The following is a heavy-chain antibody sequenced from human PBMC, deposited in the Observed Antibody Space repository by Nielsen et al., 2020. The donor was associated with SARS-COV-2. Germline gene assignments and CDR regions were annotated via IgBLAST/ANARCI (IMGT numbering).Heavy chain of an antibody. CDR3: ASGRYYYGSGSFYRYDH. D-gene: IGHD3-10*01. CDR2: VYNSVTT. J-gene: IGHJ4*02. CDR1: GGSIRGYY. Sequence: SETLSLTCTVSGGSIRGYYWNWIRQPAGKGLEWIGRVYNSVTTNYNPSLKSRVTISVDTSRNQFSLKLTSVTAADTAVYYCASGRYYYGSGSFYRYDHWGQGTLVTVSS. V-gene: IGHV4-4*07.